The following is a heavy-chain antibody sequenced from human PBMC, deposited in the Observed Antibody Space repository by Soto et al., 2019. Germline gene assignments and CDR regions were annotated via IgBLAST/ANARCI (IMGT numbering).Heavy chain of an antibody. Sequence: GGSLRLSCAASGFTFSSYGMHWVRQAPGKGLEWVAVISYDGSNKYYADSVKGRFTISRDNSKNTLYLQMNSLRAEDTAVYYCATQGGVEMATIHGGNFDYWRDVTLFTVSS. CDR1: GFTFSSYG. D-gene: IGHD5-12*01. CDR2: ISYDGSNK. J-gene: IGHJ4*01. V-gene: IGHV3-30*03. CDR3: ATQGGVEMATIHGGNFDY.